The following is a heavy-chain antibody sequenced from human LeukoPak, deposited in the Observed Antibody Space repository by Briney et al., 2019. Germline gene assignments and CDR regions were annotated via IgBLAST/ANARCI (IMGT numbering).Heavy chain of an antibody. CDR3: ARAFYPGYYSYMAV. V-gene: IGHV4-39*07. Sequence: PSETLPLTCTVSGGSISSSSYYWGWIRQPPGKGLEWIGSIYYSGSTNYNPSLKSRVTISVDTSKNQFSLKLSSVTAADSAVYYCARAFYPGYYSYMAVWGKGTTVTVSS. D-gene: IGHD3-3*02. CDR2: IYYSGST. CDR1: GGSISSSSYY. J-gene: IGHJ6*03.